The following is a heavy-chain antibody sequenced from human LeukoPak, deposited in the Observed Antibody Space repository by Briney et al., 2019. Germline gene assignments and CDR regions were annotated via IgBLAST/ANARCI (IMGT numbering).Heavy chain of an antibody. CDR3: AKDPGSGSAHGYY. CDR2: ISYDGSNK. J-gene: IGHJ4*02. V-gene: IGHV3-30*18. Sequence: PGGSLRLSCAVSGFTFSSYSMHWVRQAPGKGLEWVAVISYDGSNKYYADSVKGRFTISRDNSKNTLYLQMNSLRAEDTAVYYCAKDPGSGSAHGYYWGQGTLVTVSS. CDR1: GFTFSSYS. D-gene: IGHD1-26*01.